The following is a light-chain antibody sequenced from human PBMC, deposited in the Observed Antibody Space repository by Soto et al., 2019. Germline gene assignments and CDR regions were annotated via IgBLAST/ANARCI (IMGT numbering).Light chain of an antibody. V-gene: IGKV3-11*01. J-gene: IGKJ1*01. CDR3: QQRSSWPRT. Sequence: EIVLTQSPATLSLSPGERATLSCRASQSVSSYLACSQQKPGQVPRLVIYDASNRATGIPGRFSGSGSGTDFTLTISSLEPEDFGVYYCQQRSSWPRTFVQGTKVEIK. CDR2: DAS. CDR1: QSVSSY.